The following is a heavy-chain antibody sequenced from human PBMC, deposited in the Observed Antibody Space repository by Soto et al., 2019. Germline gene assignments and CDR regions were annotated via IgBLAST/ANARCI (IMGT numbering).Heavy chain of an antibody. CDR1: GFTVSSNY. CDR2: IYSGGST. CDR3: ASRAHPTFYYYYGMDV. J-gene: IGHJ6*02. V-gene: IGHV3-53*01. D-gene: IGHD3-16*01. Sequence: GGSLRLSCAASGFTVSSNYMSWVRQAPGKGLEWVSVIYSGGSTYYADSVKGRFTISRDNSKNTLYLQMNSLRAEDTAVYYCASRAHPTFYYYYGMDVWGQGTTVTVSS.